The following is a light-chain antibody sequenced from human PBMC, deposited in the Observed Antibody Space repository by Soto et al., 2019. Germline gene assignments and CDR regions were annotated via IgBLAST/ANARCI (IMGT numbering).Light chain of an antibody. CDR3: QQYNRYSYT. CDR1: QSISTY. V-gene: IGKV1-5*01. J-gene: IGKJ2*01. CDR2: HAS. Sequence: DIQMTQSPSTLSVSVGDRVTITCRASQSISTYLAWYQQKPGKAPKLLIYHASNLESGVPSRFSGSGSGTEFTLTISSLQPDDFATYYCQQYNRYSYTFGQGTKLEIK.